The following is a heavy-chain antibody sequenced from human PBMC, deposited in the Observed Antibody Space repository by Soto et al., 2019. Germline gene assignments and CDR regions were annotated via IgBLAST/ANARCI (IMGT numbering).Heavy chain of an antibody. CDR2: TYYSGST. J-gene: IGHJ6*02. D-gene: IGHD3-22*01. CDR3: ARDQYGIVVPSGPEGMDV. Sequence: PSETLSLTCTVSGGSISSADYYWSWIRQPPGKGLEWIGYTYYSGSTYYNPSLKSRVTISVDTSKNQYSLKLSSVTAADTAVYYCARDQYGIVVPSGPEGMDVWGQGTTVTVSS. V-gene: IGHV4-30-4*01. CDR1: GGSISSADYY.